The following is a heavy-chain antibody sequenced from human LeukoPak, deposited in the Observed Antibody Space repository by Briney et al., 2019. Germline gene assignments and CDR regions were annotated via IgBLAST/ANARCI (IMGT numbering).Heavy chain of an antibody. Sequence: GGSLRLSCAASGFTFSSYWMHRVRQAPGKGLVWVSRINGDGSNTSYADSVKGRFMISRDNAKNTLYLQMNSLRAEDTAVYYCARVVSTSEDWGQGTLVTVSS. CDR2: INGDGSNT. CDR1: GFTFSSYW. D-gene: IGHD6-13*01. J-gene: IGHJ4*02. CDR3: ARVVSTSED. V-gene: IGHV3-74*01.